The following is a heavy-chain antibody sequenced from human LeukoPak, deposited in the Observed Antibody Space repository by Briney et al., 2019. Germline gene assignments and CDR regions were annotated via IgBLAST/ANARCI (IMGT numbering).Heavy chain of an antibody. J-gene: IGHJ5*02. V-gene: IGHV4-59*01. CDR1: GGSISSYY. D-gene: IGHD5-18*01. CDR3: ARGGYSYGYDWFDP. CDR2: IYYSGST. Sequence: SETLSLTCTVSGGSISSYYWSWIRQPPGKGLEWIGYIYYSGSTNYNPSLKSRVTISVDTSKNQFSLKLSSVTAADTAVYYCARGGYSYGYDWFDPWGQGTLVTVSS.